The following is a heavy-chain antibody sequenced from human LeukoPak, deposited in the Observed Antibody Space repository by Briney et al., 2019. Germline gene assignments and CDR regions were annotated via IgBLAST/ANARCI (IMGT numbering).Heavy chain of an antibody. D-gene: IGHD6-13*01. CDR1: GCTFDDYA. CDR2: ILRNSGSI. CDR3: VKDGGRDTAAAYY. J-gene: IGHJ4*02. V-gene: IGHV3-9*01. Sequence: GGSLRLSCAASGCTFDDYAMHWVRQAPGKGLEWVSGILRNSGSIGYADSVKGRFTISRDDAKNSLYLQMNSLRAEDTALYYCVKDGGRDTAAAYYWGQGTLVSVSS.